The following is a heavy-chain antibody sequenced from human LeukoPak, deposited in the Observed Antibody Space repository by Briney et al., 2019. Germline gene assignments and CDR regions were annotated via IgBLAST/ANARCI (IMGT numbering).Heavy chain of an antibody. CDR3: ARVWFDGSVVKQAYYFDY. V-gene: IGHV4-39*07. D-gene: IGHD3-22*01. CDR1: GGSISSSSYY. CDR2: IYYSGST. Sequence: SETLSLTCTVSGGSISSSSYYWHWIRQPPGEGLEWIGTIYYSGSTNYNPSLKSRVTISVDTSKNQFSLKLSSVTAADTAVYYCARVWFDGSVVKQAYYFDYWGQGTLVTVSS. J-gene: IGHJ4*02.